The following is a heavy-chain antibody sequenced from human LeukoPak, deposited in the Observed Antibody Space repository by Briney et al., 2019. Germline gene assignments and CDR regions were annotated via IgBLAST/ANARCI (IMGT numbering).Heavy chain of an antibody. V-gene: IGHV1-2*06. D-gene: IGHD6-19*01. CDR1: GYTFTGYY. J-gene: IGHJ4*02. CDR3: AILAVAGVFDY. Sequence: SVKLSCKASGYTFTGYYMQWVRQPPGQGLEWMGRINPNSGGTNYAQKLQGRVTMTRDRYISTDYMELSRLRSDDTAVYLCAILAVAGVFDYWGQGTLVTVSS. CDR2: INPNSGGT.